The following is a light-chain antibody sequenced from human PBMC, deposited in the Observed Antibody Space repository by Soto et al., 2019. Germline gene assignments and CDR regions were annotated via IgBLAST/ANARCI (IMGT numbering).Light chain of an antibody. CDR3: QQYYSYPLT. J-gene: IGKJ4*01. CDR1: QDLNNY. V-gene: IGKV1-16*02. CDR2: GAS. Sequence: DIQMTQSPSSLSASVGARVTITCRASQDLNNYLAWFQQKPGKASQSLIYGASRLQSGVPSKFSGSGSGTDFTPTISSLQADDFATSHYQQYYSYPLTFGGGNKVEIK.